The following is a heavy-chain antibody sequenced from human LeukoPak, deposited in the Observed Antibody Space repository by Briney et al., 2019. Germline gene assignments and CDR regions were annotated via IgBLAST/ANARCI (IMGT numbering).Heavy chain of an antibody. D-gene: IGHD3-3*01. Sequence: GASVKVSCKASGYTFTDYYMHWVQQAPGKGLEWMGLLDPEDGETIYAEKFQGRVTITADTSTDTAYMELSSLRSEDTAVYYCATGLGWDFWSGYYKPVAFDIWGQGTMVTVSS. CDR3: ATGLGWDFWSGYYKPVAFDI. J-gene: IGHJ3*02. CDR2: LDPEDGET. CDR1: GYTFTDYY. V-gene: IGHV1-69-2*01.